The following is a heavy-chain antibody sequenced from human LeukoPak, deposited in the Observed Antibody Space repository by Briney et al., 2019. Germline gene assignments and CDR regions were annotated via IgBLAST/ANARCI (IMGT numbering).Heavy chain of an antibody. J-gene: IGHJ4*02. Sequence: SETLSLTCTVSGGSISSYYWSWIRQPAGKGLEWIGRISTSGNTDYNPYLKSRVTMSVGTSKKQFSLKLSSVTAADTAVYYCASDAFYDSGGYYYYWGQGTLVTVSS. CDR2: ISTSGNT. D-gene: IGHD3-22*01. V-gene: IGHV4-4*07. CDR3: ASDAFYDSGGYYYY. CDR1: GGSISSYY.